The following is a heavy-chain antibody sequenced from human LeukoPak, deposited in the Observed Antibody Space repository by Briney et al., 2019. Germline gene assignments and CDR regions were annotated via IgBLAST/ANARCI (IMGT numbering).Heavy chain of an antibody. Sequence: GGSLRLSCAASGFTVSSDYMSWVRQVPGKGLEWVSVIYSGGGTDYTDSVKGRFTISRDNSENTLFLQMNSLRAEDTAVYYGARSSLISIFGVVPPFDYWGQGTLVTVSS. CDR3: ARSSLISIFGVVPPFDY. D-gene: IGHD3-3*01. CDR1: GFTVSSDY. CDR2: IYSGGGT. J-gene: IGHJ4*02. V-gene: IGHV3-53*01.